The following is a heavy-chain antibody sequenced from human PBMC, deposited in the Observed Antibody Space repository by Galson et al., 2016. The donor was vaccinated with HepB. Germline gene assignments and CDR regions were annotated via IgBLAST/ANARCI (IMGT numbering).Heavy chain of an antibody. Sequence: SLRLSCAASGFTFSTYWLSWVRQAPGKGLEWVAVVWHDGSDKRYTDSVKGRFTLSRANSRNTVSLQMNSLRAADTAVYYCARGGLGRYALFASRLTKTPANEAFFDYWGQGTLVTVSS. CDR3: ARGGLGRYALFASRLTKTPANEAFFDY. J-gene: IGHJ4*02. CDR2: VWHDGSDK. CDR1: GFTFSTYW. V-gene: IGHV3-33*08. D-gene: IGHD1-1*01.